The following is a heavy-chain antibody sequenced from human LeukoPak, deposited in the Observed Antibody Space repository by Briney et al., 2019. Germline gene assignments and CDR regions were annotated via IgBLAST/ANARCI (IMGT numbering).Heavy chain of an antibody. Sequence: GTSLRLSCAASGSTFSNYAMHWVRQAPGKGLEWVASISYVGGSYRYYADSVKGRSTISRDNSENTLYLQMNSLTVEDTAVYYCARDLKSGGYSQGSGGSFDSWGQGTLVTVFS. CDR3: ARDLKSGGYSQGSGGSFDS. CDR2: ISYVGGSYR. V-gene: IGHV3-30*11. D-gene: IGHD5-18*01. CDR1: GSTFSNYA. J-gene: IGHJ4*02.